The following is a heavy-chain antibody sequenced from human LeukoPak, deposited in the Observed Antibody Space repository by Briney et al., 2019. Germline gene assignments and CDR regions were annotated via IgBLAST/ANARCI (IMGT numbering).Heavy chain of an antibody. V-gene: IGHV3-48*04. CDR1: GFTFSGYS. Sequence: QTGGSLRLSCAASGFTFSGYSMDWVRQAPGKGLEWVSYISSSGSTIYYADSVKGRFTISRDNAKNSLYLQMNSLRAEDTAVYYCAELGITMIGGVWGKGTTVIISS. D-gene: IGHD3-10*02. CDR2: ISSSGSTI. CDR3: AELGITMIGGV. J-gene: IGHJ6*04.